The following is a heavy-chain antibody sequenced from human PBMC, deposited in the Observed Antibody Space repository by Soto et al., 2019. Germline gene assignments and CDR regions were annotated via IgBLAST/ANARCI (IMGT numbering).Heavy chain of an antibody. V-gene: IGHV4-34*01. CDR3: ARGQRIVVVPAAAYYMDV. D-gene: IGHD2-2*01. CDR2: INHSGST. J-gene: IGHJ6*03. Sequence: SETLSLTCAVYGGSFSGYYCSWIRQPPGKGLEWIGEINHSGSTNYNPSLKSRVTISVDTSKNQFSLKLSSVTAADTAVYYCARGQRIVVVPAAAYYMDVWGKGTTVTVSS. CDR1: GGSFSGYY.